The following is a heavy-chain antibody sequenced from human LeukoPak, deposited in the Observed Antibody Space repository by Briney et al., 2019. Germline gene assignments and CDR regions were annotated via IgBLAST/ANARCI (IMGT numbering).Heavy chain of an antibody. CDR2: INTSGST. CDR1: GGSISSGDYY. J-gene: IGHJ4*02. V-gene: IGHV4-61*02. CDR3: ARDLVSDSFDY. D-gene: IGHD2-8*02. Sequence: SETLSLTCTVSGGSISSGDYYWSWIRQPAGKGLEWIGRINTSGSTNYNPSLKSRVTISVDTSKNQFSLKLSSVTAADTAVYYCARDLVSDSFDYWGQGTLVTVSS.